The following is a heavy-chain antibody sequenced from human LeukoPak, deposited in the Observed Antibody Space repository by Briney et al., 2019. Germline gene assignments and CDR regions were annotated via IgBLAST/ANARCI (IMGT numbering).Heavy chain of an antibody. V-gene: IGHV1-69*13. CDR1: GGTFSSYA. J-gene: IGHJ4*02. CDR2: IIPIFGTA. Sequence: SVKVSCKASGGTFSSYAISWVRQAPGQGLEWMGGIIPIFGTAQYTQKFKNRVTITADESTSTAYMELNSLRSEDTAIYYCARAPFVAAGSDYWGQGTLVTVSS. D-gene: IGHD6-13*01. CDR3: ARAPFVAAGSDY.